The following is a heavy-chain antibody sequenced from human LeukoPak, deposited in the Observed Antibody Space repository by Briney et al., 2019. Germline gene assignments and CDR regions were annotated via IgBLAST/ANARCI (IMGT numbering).Heavy chain of an antibody. CDR3: ARDLNWFDP. J-gene: IGHJ5*02. CDR2: ISYDGSNK. V-gene: IGHV3-30*04. Sequence: GGSLRLSCAASGFTFSSYAMHWVRQAPGKGLEWVAVISYDGSNKYYADSVKGRFTISRDNSKNTLYLQMNSLRAEDTAVYYCARDLNWFDPWGQGTLVTVSS. CDR1: GFTFSSYA.